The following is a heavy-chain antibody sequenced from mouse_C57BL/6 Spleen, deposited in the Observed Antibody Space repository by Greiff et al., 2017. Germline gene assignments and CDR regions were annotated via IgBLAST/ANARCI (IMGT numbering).Heavy chain of an antibody. CDR2: IYPGSGST. Sequence: QVHVKQPGAELVKPGASVKMSCKASGYTFTSYWITWVKQRPGQGLEWIGDIYPGSGSTNYNEKFKSKATLTVDTSSSTAYMQLSSLTSEDSAVYYCARDYLWFAYWGQGTLVTVSA. J-gene: IGHJ3*01. D-gene: IGHD2-4*01. V-gene: IGHV1-55*01. CDR3: ARDYLWFAY. CDR1: GYTFTSYW.